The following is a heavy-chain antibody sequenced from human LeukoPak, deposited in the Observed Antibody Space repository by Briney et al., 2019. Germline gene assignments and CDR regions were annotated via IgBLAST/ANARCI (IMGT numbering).Heavy chain of an antibody. CDR3: ARLQDYGGNSADY. CDR2: IYPGDSDT. Sequence: GESPKISCKGSGYSFTSYWIGWARQMPGKGLEWMGIIYPGDSDTRYSPSFQGQVTISADKSISTAYPQWSSLKASDTAMYYCARLQDYGGNSADYWGQGTLVTVSS. J-gene: IGHJ4*02. CDR1: GYSFTSYW. V-gene: IGHV5-51*01. D-gene: IGHD4-23*01.